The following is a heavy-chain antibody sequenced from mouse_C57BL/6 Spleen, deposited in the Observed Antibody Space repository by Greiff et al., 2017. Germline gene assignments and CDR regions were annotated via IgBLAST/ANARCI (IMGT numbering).Heavy chain of an antibody. J-gene: IGHJ4*01. CDR3: ARHYYGSSYEAMDY. V-gene: IGHV5-9*01. CDR1: GFTFSSYT. Sequence: DVMLVESGGGLVKPGGSLKLSCAASGFTFSSYTMSWVRQTPEKRLEWVATISGGGGNTYYPDSVKGRFTISRDNAKNTLYLQMSSLRSEDTALYYCARHYYGSSYEAMDYWGQGTSVTVSS. D-gene: IGHD1-1*01. CDR2: ISGGGGNT.